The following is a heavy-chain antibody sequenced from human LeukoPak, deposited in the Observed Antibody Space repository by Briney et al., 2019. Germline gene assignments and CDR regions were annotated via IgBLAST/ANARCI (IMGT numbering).Heavy chain of an antibody. CDR1: GFTFSSYG. D-gene: IGHD6-6*01. CDR2: IWYDGSNK. CDR3: ARSQLVSNFDY. J-gene: IGHJ4*02. Sequence: GRSLRLSCAASGFTFSSYGMHWVRQAPGKGLEWVAAIWYDGSNKYYADSVKGRFTVSRDNSKNTLHLQMNSLRAEDTAVYYCARSQLVSNFDYWGQGTLVTVSS. V-gene: IGHV3-33*01.